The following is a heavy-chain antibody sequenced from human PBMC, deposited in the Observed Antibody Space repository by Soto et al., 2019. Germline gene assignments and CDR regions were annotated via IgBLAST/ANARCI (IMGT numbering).Heavy chain of an antibody. Sequence: QVQLVESGGGVVQPGRSLRLSCVASGFTFSSYGMHWVRQAPGKGLEWVAIISYDGSNTYYADSVKGRFTISRDNSKKPLYLQMNSLRAEDTSVYYCAKEGGLSGSCYISSSSYFDYWGQGTLVTVSS. CDR1: GFTFSSYG. D-gene: IGHD1-26*01. J-gene: IGHJ4*02. V-gene: IGHV3-30*18. CDR2: ISYDGSNT. CDR3: AKEGGLSGSCYISSSSYFDY.